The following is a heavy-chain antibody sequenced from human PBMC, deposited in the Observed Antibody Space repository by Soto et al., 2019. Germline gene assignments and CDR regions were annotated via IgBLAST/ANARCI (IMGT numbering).Heavy chain of an antibody. D-gene: IGHD6-13*01. V-gene: IGHV1-69*13. CDR3: ARLNSSSWFPAGYFDY. CDR1: GGTFSSYA. Sequence: SVKVSCKASGGTFSSYAISWVRQAPGQGLEWMGGIIPIFGTANYAQKFQGRVTITADESTSTAYMELSRLRSDDTAVYYCARLNSSSWFPAGYFDYWGQGTLVTVSS. J-gene: IGHJ4*02. CDR2: IIPIFGTA.